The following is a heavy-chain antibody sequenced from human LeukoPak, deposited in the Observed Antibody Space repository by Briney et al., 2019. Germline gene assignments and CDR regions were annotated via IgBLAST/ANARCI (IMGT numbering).Heavy chain of an antibody. D-gene: IGHD2-21*02. Sequence: PGGSLRLSCTASGFTFSSYAMSWVRRAPGKGLEWVSAISGSGDNTYYADSVKGRFTVSRDNSKNTLYVQMKSLRAEDTAVYYCAKDFVVVPGNVNYFDYWGQGTLVTVSS. V-gene: IGHV3-23*01. CDR2: ISGSGDNT. CDR3: AKDFVVVPGNVNYFDY. CDR1: GFTFSSYA. J-gene: IGHJ4*02.